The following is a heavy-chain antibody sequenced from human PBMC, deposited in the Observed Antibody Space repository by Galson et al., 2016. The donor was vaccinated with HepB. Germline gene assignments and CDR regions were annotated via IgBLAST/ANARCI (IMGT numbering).Heavy chain of an antibody. CDR3: ATAPGITVAGIYFFGY. Sequence: SETLSLTCAVSGGSISSDVWWSWVRQPPGKGLEWIGEIYYTGSTNYNPSLKSRVTISVDKSKNQVSLSLTSVTAADTAVYYCATAPGITVAGIYFFGYWGQGILVTVSS. D-gene: IGHD6-19*01. CDR2: IYYTGST. J-gene: IGHJ4*02. CDR1: GGSISSDVW. V-gene: IGHV4-4*02.